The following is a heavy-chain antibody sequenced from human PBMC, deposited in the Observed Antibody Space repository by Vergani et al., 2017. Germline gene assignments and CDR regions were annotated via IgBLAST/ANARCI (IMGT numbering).Heavy chain of an antibody. V-gene: IGHV3-23*04. J-gene: IGHJ4*02. CDR3: AKQYFVSGNYLFDY. D-gene: IGHD3-10*01. Sequence: EVQLVESGGGLVQPGESLKLSCATSGFTFTDSAIHWVRQAPGKGLEWVSGISGSGVSAYYTDSVKGRFTISRDNSKNMLFLQMNNLRTEDTAIYYCAKQYFVSGNYLFDYWGQGTLVTVSS. CDR2: ISGSGVSA. CDR1: GFTFTDSA.